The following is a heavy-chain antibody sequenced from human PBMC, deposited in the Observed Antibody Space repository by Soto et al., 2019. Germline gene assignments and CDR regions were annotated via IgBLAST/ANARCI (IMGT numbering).Heavy chain of an antibody. J-gene: IGHJ4*02. V-gene: IGHV4-59*08. CDR2: MHYTGFS. CDR3: ARHYPLITIFGVAPTYYFDY. CDR1: GDSVTENY. D-gene: IGHD3-3*01. Sequence: SETLSLTCAFSGDSVTENYLTWIRQSPEKGLEWIGYMHYTGFSFSNPSLKSRVTISVDTSKNQFSLKLSSVTAADTAVYYCARHYPLITIFGVAPTYYFDYWGQGTLVTVSS.